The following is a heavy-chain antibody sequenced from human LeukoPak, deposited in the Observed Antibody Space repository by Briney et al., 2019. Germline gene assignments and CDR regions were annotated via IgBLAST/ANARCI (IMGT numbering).Heavy chain of an antibody. CDR1: GYTFTGYY. CDR2: INPNSGGT. V-gene: IGHV1-2*02. J-gene: IGHJ6*03. Sequence: ASVKVSCKASGYTFTGYYMHWVRQAPGQGLEWMGWINPNSGGTNYAQKFQGRVTMTRDTSISAAYMELSRLRSDDTAVYYCARTEYYYYYMDVWGKGTTVTVSS. D-gene: IGHD1-14*01. CDR3: ARTEYYYYYMDV.